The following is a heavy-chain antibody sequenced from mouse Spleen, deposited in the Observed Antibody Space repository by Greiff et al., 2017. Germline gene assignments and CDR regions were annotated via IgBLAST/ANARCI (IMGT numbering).Heavy chain of an antibody. D-gene: IGHD4-1*01. Sequence: QVQLQQSGPGLVAPSQSLSITCTISGFSLTSYGVHWVRQPPGKGLEWLVVIWSDGSTTYNSALKSRLSISKDNSKSQVFLKMNSLQTDDTAMYYCARHGQTGTRYYAMDYWGQGTSVTVSS. CDR2: IWSDGST. CDR3: ARHGQTGTRYYAMDY. V-gene: IGHV2-6-1*01. J-gene: IGHJ4*01. CDR1: GFSLTSYG.